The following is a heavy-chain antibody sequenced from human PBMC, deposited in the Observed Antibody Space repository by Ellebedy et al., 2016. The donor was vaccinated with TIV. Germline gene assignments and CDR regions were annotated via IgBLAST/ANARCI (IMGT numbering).Heavy chain of an antibody. CDR2: VYHSGST. Sequence: MPSETLSLTCTVSGGSISSPSYYWGWIRQPPGKGLEWIGSVYHSGSTFYYPSLNSRLTISVDTSQTQYSLKLTSVTAADTAVYFCARHGGRYVHYFDTWGQGILVTVSS. V-gene: IGHV4-39*01. CDR3: ARHGGRYVHYFDT. D-gene: IGHD3-16*01. J-gene: IGHJ4*02. CDR1: GGSISSPSYY.